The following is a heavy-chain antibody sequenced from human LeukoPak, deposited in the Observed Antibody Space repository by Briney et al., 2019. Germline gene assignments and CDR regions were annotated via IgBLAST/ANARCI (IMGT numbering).Heavy chain of an antibody. V-gene: IGHV3-74*01. D-gene: IGHD3-22*01. CDR3: AKDVHYYDSSGYPRAFDY. CDR1: GFTFSSYW. Sequence: PGGSLRLSCAASGFTFSSYWMHWVRQAPGKGLVWVSRINSDGSSTSYADSVKGRFTISRDNAKNTLYLQMNSLRAEDTALYYCAKDVHYYDSSGYPRAFDYWGQGTLVTVSS. J-gene: IGHJ4*02. CDR2: INSDGSST.